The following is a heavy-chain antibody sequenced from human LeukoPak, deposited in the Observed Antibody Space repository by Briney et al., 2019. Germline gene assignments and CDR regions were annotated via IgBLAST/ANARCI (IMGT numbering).Heavy chain of an antibody. CDR2: ISSSSSTI. J-gene: IGHJ4*02. D-gene: IGHD5-18*01. CDR3: AREAMVTDFDY. Sequence: GGSLRLSCAASGFTFSSYSMNWVRQAPGKGLEWVSYISSSSSTIYYADSVKGRFTISRDNAKNSLYLQMNSLRAEDTAVYYCAREAMVTDFDYWGQGTLVTVSS. CDR1: GFTFSSYS. V-gene: IGHV3-48*04.